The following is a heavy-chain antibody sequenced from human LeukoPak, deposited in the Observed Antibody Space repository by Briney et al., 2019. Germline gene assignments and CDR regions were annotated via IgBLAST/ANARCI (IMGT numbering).Heavy chain of an antibody. J-gene: IGHJ1*01. CDR2: IYYGGST. Sequence: SETLSLTCTVSGASISSGGYYWSWIRQHPEKGLEWIGYIYYGGSTYYNPSLKSRVTISVDTSKNQFSLKLSSVTAADTAVYYCARGGSNSYFQHWGQGTLVTVSS. CDR1: GASISSGGYY. V-gene: IGHV4-31*03. D-gene: IGHD1-26*01. CDR3: ARGGSNSYFQH.